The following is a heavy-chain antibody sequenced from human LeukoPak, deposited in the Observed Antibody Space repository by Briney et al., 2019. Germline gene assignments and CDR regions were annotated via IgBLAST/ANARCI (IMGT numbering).Heavy chain of an antibody. D-gene: IGHD2-2*01. V-gene: IGHV1-18*01. CDR1: GYTFTSYG. Sequence: ASVKVSCKASGYTFTSYGISWVRQAPGQGLEWMGWISAYNGNTNYAQKLQGRVTMTTDTSTSTAYMELRSLRSDDTAVYYCARVGGNHVVVPAAMVRVWDYWGQGTLVTVSS. J-gene: IGHJ4*02. CDR3: ARVGGNHVVVPAAMVRVWDY. CDR2: ISAYNGNT.